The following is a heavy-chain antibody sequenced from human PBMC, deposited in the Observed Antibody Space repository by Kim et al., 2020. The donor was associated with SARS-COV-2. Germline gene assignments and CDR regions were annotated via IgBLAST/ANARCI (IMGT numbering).Heavy chain of an antibody. Sequence: ADSVKGRFTISRDNSKNSLYLKMNSLRTEDTALDYCERGTTDYYYGMDVWGQGTTVTVSS. CDR3: ERGTTDYYYGMDV. D-gene: IGHD1-7*01. V-gene: IGHV3-43*01. J-gene: IGHJ6*02.